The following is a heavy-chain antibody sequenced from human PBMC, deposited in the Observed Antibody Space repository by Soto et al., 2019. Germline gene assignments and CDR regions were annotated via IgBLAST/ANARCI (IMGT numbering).Heavy chain of an antibody. CDR2: IIPVFGTP. CDR1: GDSFSNYG. D-gene: IGHD3-22*01. V-gene: IGHV1-69*12. CDR3: ARGDATKIIVTTYYGLDV. J-gene: IGHJ6*02. Sequence: QVQVVQSGAEVKKPGSSVKVSCKASGDSFSNYGISWVRQAPGQGLEWMGGIIPVFGTPHYAQKFQDRVTITADESPSTVYMEVSSLTSEDTAVYYCARGDATKIIVTTYYGLDVWGQGTTVTVSS.